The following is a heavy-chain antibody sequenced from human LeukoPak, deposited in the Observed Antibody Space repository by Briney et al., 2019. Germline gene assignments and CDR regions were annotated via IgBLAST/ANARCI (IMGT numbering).Heavy chain of an antibody. J-gene: IGHJ6*03. V-gene: IGHV3-7*01. CDR1: GFTFISYW. Sequence: GGSLRLSCAPSGFTFISYWLTWVRQAPGKGLEWVANIKQDGSEKYYVGSVKGRFTISRDNAKNSLYLQMNSLRAEDTAVYYCARVQRGYSYNPLGYYYYYMDVWGKGTTVTVSS. CDR2: IKQDGSEK. D-gene: IGHD5-18*01. CDR3: ARVQRGYSYNPLGYYYYYMDV.